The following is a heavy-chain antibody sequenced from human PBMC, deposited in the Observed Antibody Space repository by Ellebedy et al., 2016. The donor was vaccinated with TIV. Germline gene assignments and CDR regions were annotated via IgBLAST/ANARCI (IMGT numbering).Heavy chain of an antibody. D-gene: IGHD6-19*01. V-gene: IGHV3-23*01. CDR1: GFTFSSYA. CDR3: AKRAVAGKIPLYYFDY. Sequence: GESLKISXAASGFTFSSYAMSWVRQAPGKGLEWVSAISGSGGSTYYADSVKGRFTISRDNSKNTLYLQMNSLRAEDTAVYYCAKRAVAGKIPLYYFDYWGQGTLVTVSS. CDR2: ISGSGGST. J-gene: IGHJ4*02.